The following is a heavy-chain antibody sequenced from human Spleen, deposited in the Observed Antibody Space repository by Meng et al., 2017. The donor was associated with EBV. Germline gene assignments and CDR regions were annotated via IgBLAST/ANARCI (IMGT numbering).Heavy chain of an antibody. Sequence: EVQLVESGGXVVEPGXALRLSCAASGFIFNNYRMNWVRQAPGKGLEWVSVIDYGGISTYYADSVKGRFTISRDNAKNSVSLQMNNLRAEDTAVYYCVREEYDPRDFWGQGPLVTVSS. V-gene: IGHV3-21*01. CDR3: VREEYDPRDF. D-gene: IGHD3-16*01. CDR2: IDYGGIST. CDR1: GFIFNNYR. J-gene: IGHJ4*02.